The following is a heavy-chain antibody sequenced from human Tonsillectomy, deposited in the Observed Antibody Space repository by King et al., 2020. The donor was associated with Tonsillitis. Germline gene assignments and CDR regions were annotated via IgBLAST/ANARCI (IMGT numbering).Heavy chain of an antibody. D-gene: IGHD6-13*01. CDR1: GYTFTGYY. J-gene: IGHJ4*02. V-gene: IGHV1-2*02. Sequence: QLVQSGAEVKKPGASVKVSCKASGYTFTGYYMHWVRQAPGQGLEWMGWINPNSGDTNYAQKFTGRVTLTRDTSISTVYMDLSWLKSDDTAVYYCAGADSSSGEHFDYWGQGTLVTVSS. CDR3: AGADSSSGEHFDY. CDR2: INPNSGDT.